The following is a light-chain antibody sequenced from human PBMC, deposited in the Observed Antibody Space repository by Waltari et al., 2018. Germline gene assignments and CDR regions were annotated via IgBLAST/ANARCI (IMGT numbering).Light chain of an antibody. CDR3: AAWDDSLSGQVI. Sequence: QFVLTQPPSASGTPGQTITISCSGGTSNIESSAVNWYQQLPGAAPKVLIHTNDQRASGVPDRFSGSKSKTSASLAISGRQSEDEAEYFCAAWDDSLSGQVIFGGGTKVTVL. CDR1: TSNIESSA. J-gene: IGLJ2*01. V-gene: IGLV1-44*01. CDR2: TND.